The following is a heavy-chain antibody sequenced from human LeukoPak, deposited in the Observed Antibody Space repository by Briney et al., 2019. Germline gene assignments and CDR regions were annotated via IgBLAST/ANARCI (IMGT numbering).Heavy chain of an antibody. CDR2: IKGSGDNA. D-gene: IGHD1-26*01. CDR1: GFTFSSYA. Sequence: GGSLRLSCAASGFTFSSYAMSWVRQAPGKGLEWVSRIKGSGDNADYADSVKGRFTISRDNSRNTLYLQMNSLRAEDASVYYCAKDDAVGGGFLDYWGQGTLVTVSS. J-gene: IGHJ4*02. CDR3: AKDDAVGGGFLDY. V-gene: IGHV3-23*01.